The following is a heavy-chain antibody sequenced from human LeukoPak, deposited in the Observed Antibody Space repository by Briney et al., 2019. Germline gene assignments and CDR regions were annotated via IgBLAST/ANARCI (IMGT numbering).Heavy chain of an antibody. CDR2: ISWNSGSI. D-gene: IGHD3-10*01. CDR3: ARDRFGVRGVLDY. Sequence: GGSLRLSCAASGFTFDDYAMHWVRQAPGKGLEWVSGISWNSGSIGYADSVKGRFTISRDNAKNSLYLQMNSLRAEDTAVYYCARDRFGVRGVLDYWGQGTLVTVSS. J-gene: IGHJ4*02. V-gene: IGHV3-9*01. CDR1: GFTFDDYA.